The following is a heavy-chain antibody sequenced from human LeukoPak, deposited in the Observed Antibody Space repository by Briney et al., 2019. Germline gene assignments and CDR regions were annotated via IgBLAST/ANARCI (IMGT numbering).Heavy chain of an antibody. CDR2: IYYSGST. J-gene: IGHJ6*03. D-gene: IGHD5-18*01. Sequence: SETLSLTCTVSGGSISSYYWSWIRQPPGKGLEWIGYIYYSGSTNYNPSLKSRVTISVDTSKNQFSLKLSSVTAADTAVCYCARLTAYYYMDVWGKGTTVTVSS. V-gene: IGHV4-59*01. CDR1: GGSISSYY. CDR3: ARLTAYYYMDV.